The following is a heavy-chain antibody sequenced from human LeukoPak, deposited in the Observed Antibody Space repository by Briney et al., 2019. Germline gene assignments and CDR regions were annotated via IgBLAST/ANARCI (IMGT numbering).Heavy chain of an antibody. CDR3: AKGGDSYGSSYFDY. CDR2: ISGSGGST. CDR1: GFTFSSYW. V-gene: IGHV3-23*01. J-gene: IGHJ4*02. D-gene: IGHD5-18*01. Sequence: GGSLILSCAASGFTFSSYWMSWVRQAPGKGLEWVSAISGSGGSTYYADSVKGRFTISRDNSKNTLYLQMNSLRAEDTAVYYCAKGGDSYGSSYFDYWGQGTLVTVSS.